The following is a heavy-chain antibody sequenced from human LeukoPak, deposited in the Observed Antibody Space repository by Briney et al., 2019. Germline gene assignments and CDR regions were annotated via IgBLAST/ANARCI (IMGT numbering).Heavy chain of an antibody. Sequence: PGGSLRLSCAASGFTFSSYAMHWVRQAPGKGLEYVSAISSNGGSTYYANSVKGRFTISRDNSKNTLYLQMGSLRAEDTAVYYCARDIAYYYDSSGYGAFDIWGQGTMVTVSS. J-gene: IGHJ3*02. CDR1: GFTFSSYA. D-gene: IGHD3-22*01. V-gene: IGHV3-64*01. CDR2: ISSNGGST. CDR3: ARDIAYYYDSSGYGAFDI.